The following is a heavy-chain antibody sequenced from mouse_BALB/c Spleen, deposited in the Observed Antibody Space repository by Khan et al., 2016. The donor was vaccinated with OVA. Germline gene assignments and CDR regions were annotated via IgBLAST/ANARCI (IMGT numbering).Heavy chain of an antibody. CDR1: GFTFSSYS. V-gene: IGHV5-6*01. D-gene: IGHD4-1*01. CDR3: ARHLTVSFAY. Sequence: EVELVESGGDLVQPRGSLKLSCAASGFTFSSYSMSWVRQTPDKRLEWVATISSGGDYTYYPDSVKGRFTISRDNAKNTLYLQMSSLKSEDTSMYYCARHLTVSFAYWGQGTLVTVSA. CDR2: ISSGGDYT. J-gene: IGHJ3*01.